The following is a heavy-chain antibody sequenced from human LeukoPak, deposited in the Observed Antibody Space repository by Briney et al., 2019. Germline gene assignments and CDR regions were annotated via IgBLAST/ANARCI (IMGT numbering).Heavy chain of an antibody. CDR2: INPNSGDT. Sequence: ASVKVSCKASGYSFTGYYMHWVRQAPGQGLEWMGWINPNSGDTKYAQKFQGRVTMTRDTSISTAYMELTRLRSDDTAVYYCARGGLRVMVYRLYYMDVWGKGTTVTVS. V-gene: IGHV1-2*02. D-gene: IGHD2-8*01. J-gene: IGHJ6*03. CDR3: ARGGLRVMVYRLYYMDV. CDR1: GYSFTGYY.